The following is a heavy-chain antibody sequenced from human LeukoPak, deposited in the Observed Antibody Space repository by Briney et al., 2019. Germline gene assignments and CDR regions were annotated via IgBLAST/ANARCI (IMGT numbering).Heavy chain of an antibody. J-gene: IGHJ6*02. V-gene: IGHV3-66*01. Sequence: PGGSLRLSCAASGFTLSSNYMSWVRQAPGKGLEWVSVIYSGGITDCVDSAKDRSTITIDNSKNRLYLQMTGLRAEETDVYYCARDHGGIDVWGQGTTVTVSS. CDR3: ARDHGGIDV. CDR1: GFTLSSNY. CDR2: IYSGGIT.